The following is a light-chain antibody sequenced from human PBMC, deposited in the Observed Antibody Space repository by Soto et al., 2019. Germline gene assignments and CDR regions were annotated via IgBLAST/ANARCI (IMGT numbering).Light chain of an antibody. CDR3: CSYAGSNIRV. Sequence: QSALTQPPSASGSPGQSVSISCTGTSSDVGAYKYVSWYQQHPGKAPKLMIYEVSKRPSGVPDRFSGSKSGNTASLTVSGVQAEDEADHYCCSYAGSNIRVFGTGTKLTVL. CDR2: EVS. J-gene: IGLJ1*01. V-gene: IGLV2-8*01. CDR1: SSDVGAYKY.